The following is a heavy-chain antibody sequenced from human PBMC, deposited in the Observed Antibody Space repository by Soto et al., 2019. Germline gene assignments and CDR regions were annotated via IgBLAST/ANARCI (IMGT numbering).Heavy chain of an antibody. CDR2: IYWDDDK. D-gene: IGHD3-9*01. CDR1: GFSMLTSGVG. J-gene: IGHJ4*02. CDR3: AHRRRRSGDWSTGEFDY. V-gene: IGHV2-5*02. Sequence: QITLKESGPTVLKSTETLTLTCTFTGFSMLTSGVGVGWVRQSPGRALEWLALIYWDDDKRYNPSLKARLTVAKGSSSNQVVLTLTYMDPADTGTYYCAHRRRRSGDWSTGEFDYWGPGALVTVYS.